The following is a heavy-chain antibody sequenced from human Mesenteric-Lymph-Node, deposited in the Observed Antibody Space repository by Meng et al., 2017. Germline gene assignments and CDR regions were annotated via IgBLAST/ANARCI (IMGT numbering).Heavy chain of an antibody. CDR3: ARVGAYCGGDCYHPR. CDR1: GGSIISGNG. J-gene: IGHJ4*02. CDR2: IYNSGST. D-gene: IGHD2-21*02. V-gene: IGHV4-4*02. Sequence: QRRLEWRVRGVVACSGPLPHPRGVSGGSIISGNGWRWVRQPPGKVLEWIGEIYNSGSTNYNPSLKSRVTISVDESKNQFSLRLSSVTAADTAVYYCARVGAYCGGDCYHPRWGQGTLVTVSS.